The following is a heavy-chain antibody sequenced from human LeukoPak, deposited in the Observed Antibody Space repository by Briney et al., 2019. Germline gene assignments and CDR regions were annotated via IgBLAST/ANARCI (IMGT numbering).Heavy chain of an antibody. CDR1: GFTFSSYG. Sequence: PGRSLRLSCAASGFTFSSYGMHWVRQAPGKGLEWVAVISYDGSNKYYADSVKGRFTISRDNSKNTLYLQMNSLRAEDTAVYYCAKDRRLWFGGYGMDVWGQETTVTVSS. CDR3: AKDRRLWFGGYGMDV. J-gene: IGHJ6*02. D-gene: IGHD3-10*01. CDR2: ISYDGSNK. V-gene: IGHV3-30*18.